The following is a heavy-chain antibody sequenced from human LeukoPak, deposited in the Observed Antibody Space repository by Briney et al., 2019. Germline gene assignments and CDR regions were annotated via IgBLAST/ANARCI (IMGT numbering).Heavy chain of an antibody. J-gene: IGHJ3*02. CDR3: AKDLTFGSGGPDAFDI. D-gene: IGHD2-15*01. Sequence: PGGSLRLSCAASGFTFSSYAVSWVRQAPGKGLEWVSAIIGSGGSTYYADSVKGRFTISRDNSKNTVFLQMNSLRAEDTAVYYCAKDLTFGSGGPDAFDIWGQGTMVTVSS. CDR2: IIGSGGST. CDR1: GFTFSSYA. V-gene: IGHV3-23*01.